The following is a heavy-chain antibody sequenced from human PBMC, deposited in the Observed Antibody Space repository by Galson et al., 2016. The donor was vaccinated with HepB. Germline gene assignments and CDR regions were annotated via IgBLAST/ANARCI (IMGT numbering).Heavy chain of an antibody. Sequence: SLRLSCAASGFTFSSYVMTWVRQAPGKGLEWVSAINPTGVTTYYADSVKGRFTISRDNSKNTLYLQMNSLKTDDTAVYYCILGHSSDDSGKRDYWGQGTLVTVSS. CDR2: INPTGVTT. J-gene: IGHJ4*02. V-gene: IGHV3-23*01. D-gene: IGHD3-10*01. CDR1: GFTFSSYV. CDR3: ILGHSSDDSGKRDY.